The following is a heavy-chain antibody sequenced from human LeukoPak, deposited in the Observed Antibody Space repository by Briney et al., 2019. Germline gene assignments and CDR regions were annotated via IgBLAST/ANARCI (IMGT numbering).Heavy chain of an antibody. D-gene: IGHD6-6*01. CDR1: GFTFDDYA. J-gene: IGHJ4*02. V-gene: IGHV3-9*01. CDR3: AKDSEYSSSAVFDY. Sequence: PGGSLRLSCAASGFTFDDYAMHWVRQAPGKGLEWVSGISWNSGSIDYADSVKGRFTISRDNAKNSLYLQMNSLRAEDTALYYCAKDSEYSSSAVFDYWGQGTLVTVPS. CDR2: ISWNSGSI.